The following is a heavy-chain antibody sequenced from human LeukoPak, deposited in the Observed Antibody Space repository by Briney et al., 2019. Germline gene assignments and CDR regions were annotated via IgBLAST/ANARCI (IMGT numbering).Heavy chain of an antibody. CDR3: ATDFVYYGSGSDGMDV. CDR2: ISSSSSYI. J-gene: IGHJ6*02. D-gene: IGHD3-10*01. V-gene: IGHV3-21*01. Sequence: GGSLRLSCAASGFTFSSYSMNWVRQAPGKGLEWVSSISSSSSYIYYADSVMGRFTISRDNAKNTQYLQMNSLRAEDTAVYYCATDFVYYGSGSDGMDVWGQGTTVTVSS. CDR1: GFTFSSYS.